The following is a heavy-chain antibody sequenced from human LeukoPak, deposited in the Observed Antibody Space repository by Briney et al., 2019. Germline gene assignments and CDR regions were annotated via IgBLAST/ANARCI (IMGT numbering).Heavy chain of an antibody. Sequence: PSETLSLTCAVFGGSFSGYYLSWIRQPPGKGLEWIGEINHSGSTNYNPSLKSRVTISVDTSKNQFSLKLSSVTAADTAVYYCARGPFIVGATLDYWGQGTLVTFSS. D-gene: IGHD1-26*01. J-gene: IGHJ4*02. CDR3: ARGPFIVGATLDY. CDR1: GGSFSGYY. V-gene: IGHV4-34*01. CDR2: INHSGST.